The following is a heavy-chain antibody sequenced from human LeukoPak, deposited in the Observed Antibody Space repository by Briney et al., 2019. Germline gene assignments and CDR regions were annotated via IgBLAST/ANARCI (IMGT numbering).Heavy chain of an antibody. D-gene: IGHD5-18*01. Sequence: GGSLRLSCAASGFTLSSYSINWVRQAPGKGLERVSSISSSSSYIYYADSVKGRFTISRDNSKNTLYLQMNSLRAEDTAVYYCAKDWGSSLVDTAMRFDPWGQGTLVTVSS. V-gene: IGHV3-21*04. CDR1: GFTLSSYS. CDR2: ISSSSSYI. CDR3: AKDWGSSLVDTAMRFDP. J-gene: IGHJ5*02.